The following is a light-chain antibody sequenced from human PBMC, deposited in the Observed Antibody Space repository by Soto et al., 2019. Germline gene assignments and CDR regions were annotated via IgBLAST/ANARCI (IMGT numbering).Light chain of an antibody. CDR2: SAS. Sequence: EIVLTQSPGTLSLSPGERATLSCRASQSVDDNYLAWYQQKPGQAPRLLIYSASRRATGIPDTFTGSGSGTDFTLTITRLEPEDFALYYCQQYGHSPRTFGQGTKVDIK. CDR1: QSVDDNY. J-gene: IGKJ1*01. CDR3: QQYGHSPRT. V-gene: IGKV3-20*01.